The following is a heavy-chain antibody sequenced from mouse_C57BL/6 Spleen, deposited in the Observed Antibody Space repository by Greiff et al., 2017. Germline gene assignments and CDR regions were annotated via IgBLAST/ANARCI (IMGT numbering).Heavy chain of an antibody. J-gene: IGHJ4*01. CDR3: ARSDGYLLYYYAMDY. CDR2: INPGSGGT. CDR1: GYAFTNYL. D-gene: IGHD2-3*01. Sequence: VQLQQSGAELVRPGTSVKVSCKASGYAFTNYLIEWVKQRPGPGLEWIGVINPGSGGTNYNEKFKGEETLTADKSASTDYMQLSSLTSEDSAVYFCARSDGYLLYYYAMDYWGQGTSVTVSS. V-gene: IGHV1-54*01.